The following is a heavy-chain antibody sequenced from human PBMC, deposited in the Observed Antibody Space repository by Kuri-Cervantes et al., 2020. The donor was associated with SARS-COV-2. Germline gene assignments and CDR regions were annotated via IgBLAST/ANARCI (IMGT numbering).Heavy chain of an antibody. J-gene: IGHJ4*02. CDR2: IYYSGST. CDR1: GGSLSSYY. CDR3: ARGGNYEDFDY. V-gene: IGHV4-59*01. D-gene: IGHD1-7*01. Sequence: ESLKISCTVSGGSLSSYYWSWIRQPPGKGLEWIGYIYYSGSTNYNPSLKSRVTISVDTSKNQFSLTLSSVTAADTAVHYCARGGNYEDFDYWGQGTLVTVSS.